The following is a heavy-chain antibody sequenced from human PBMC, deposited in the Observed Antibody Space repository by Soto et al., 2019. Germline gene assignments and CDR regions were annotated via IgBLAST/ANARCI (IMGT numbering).Heavy chain of an antibody. D-gene: IGHD3-3*01. CDR2: IYYSGST. V-gene: IGHV4-39*01. J-gene: IGHJ4*02. CDR3: ARNYYDFWSGYFLGPDY. Sequence: SETLSLTCTVSGGSISSSSYYWGWIRQPPGKGLEWIGSIYYSGSTYYNPSLKSRVTISVDTSKNQFSLKLSSVTAADTAVYYCARNYYDFWSGYFLGPDYWGQGTLVTVSS. CDR1: GGSISSSSYY.